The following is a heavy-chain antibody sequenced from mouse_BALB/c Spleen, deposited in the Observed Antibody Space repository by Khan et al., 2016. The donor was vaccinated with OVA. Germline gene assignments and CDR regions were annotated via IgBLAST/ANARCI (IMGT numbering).Heavy chain of an antibody. CDR1: GFSLTSYC. V-gene: IGHV2-9*02. CDR3: ARLEDI. J-gene: IGHJ2*01. CDR2: IWAGGST. Sequence: QVQLMESGPGLVAPSQSLSLTCTVSGFSLTSYCVHWVRQPPGKGQEWLGVIWAGGSTNYNSALMSRLSISKDNSKSQVFLKMNSLQTDDTAMYYCARLEDIWGQGTTLTVSS. D-gene: IGHD1-3*01.